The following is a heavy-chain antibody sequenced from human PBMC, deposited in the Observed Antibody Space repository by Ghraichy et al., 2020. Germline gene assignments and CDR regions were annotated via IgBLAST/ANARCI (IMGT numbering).Heavy chain of an antibody. V-gene: IGHV2-5*02. CDR3: ARQFSDGDYARFDS. J-gene: IGHJ4*02. CDR2: LYWDDDK. CDR1: GFSLSTSGMS. Sequence: SGPTLVKPTQTLTLTCTFSGFSLSTSGMSVGWIRQPPGKALEWLALLYWDDDKRYSPSLKSRLTISKDPSKNQVVLSMANMDPVDTATYYCARQFSDGDYARFDSWGQGTLVTVSS. D-gene: IGHD4-17*01.